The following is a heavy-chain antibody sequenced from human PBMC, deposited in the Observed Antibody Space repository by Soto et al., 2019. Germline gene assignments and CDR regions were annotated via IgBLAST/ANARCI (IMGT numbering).Heavy chain of an antibody. CDR2: ISYDGSNK. V-gene: IGHV3-30*18. CDR3: AKDIIAARPPYYYYGMDV. J-gene: IGHJ6*02. D-gene: IGHD6-6*01. CDR1: GFTFSSYG. Sequence: ESGGGVVQPGRSLRLSCAASGFTFSSYGMHWVRQAPGKGLEWVAVISYDGSNKYYADSVKGRFTISRDNSKNTLYLQMNSLRAEDTAVYYCAKDIIAARPPYYYYGMDVWGQGTTVTVSS.